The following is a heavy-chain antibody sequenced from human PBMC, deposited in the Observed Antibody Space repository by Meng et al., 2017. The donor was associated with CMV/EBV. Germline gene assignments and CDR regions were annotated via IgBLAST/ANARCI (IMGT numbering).Heavy chain of an antibody. J-gene: IGHJ6*02. CDR1: GFTFSSYW. V-gene: IGHV3-74*01. Sequence: GGSLRLSCAASGFTFSSYWMHWVRQAPGKGLVWVSRINSDGSSTSYADSVKGRFTISRDNSKNTLYLQMNSLRAEDTAVYYCAKVIAAAGTWFDNYYYGMDVWGQGTTVTVSS. CDR3: AKVIAAAGTWFDNYYYGMDV. D-gene: IGHD6-13*01. CDR2: INSDGSST.